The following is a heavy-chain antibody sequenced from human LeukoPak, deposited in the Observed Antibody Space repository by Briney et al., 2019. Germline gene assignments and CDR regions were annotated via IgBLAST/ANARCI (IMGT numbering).Heavy chain of an antibody. CDR1: EFTFSNFW. CDR2: IKRDGSEK. J-gene: IGHJ4*02. Sequence: GGSLRPSCAASEFTFSNFWMSWVRQAPGKGLEWVAPIKRDGSEKYYVDSVKGRFTISRDNAKNSLFLQMNSLRAEDTGVYYCVKVAWTVAGPYWGQGTLVTVSS. V-gene: IGHV3-7*05. D-gene: IGHD6-19*01. CDR3: VKVAWTVAGPY.